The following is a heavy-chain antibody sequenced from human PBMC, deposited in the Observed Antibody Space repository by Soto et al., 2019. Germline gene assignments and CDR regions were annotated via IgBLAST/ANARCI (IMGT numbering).Heavy chain of an antibody. Sequence: QVQLQESGPGLVKPSQTLSLTCTVSGGSISSGGYYWSWIRQHPGKGLEWIGYIYYSGSTYYNPSLKSRVTISVDTAKNQFSLKLSSVTAADTAVYYCARGGNVLRYFDWLLSQPPPDHWFDPWGQGPLVNVSS. V-gene: IGHV4-31*03. CDR1: GGSISSGGYY. D-gene: IGHD3-9*01. J-gene: IGHJ5*02. CDR3: ARGGNVLRYFDWLLSQPPPDHWFDP. CDR2: IYYSGST.